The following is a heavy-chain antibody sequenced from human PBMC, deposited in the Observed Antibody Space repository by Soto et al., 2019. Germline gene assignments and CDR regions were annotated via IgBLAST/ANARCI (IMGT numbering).Heavy chain of an antibody. Sequence: SETLALNCAFYGGPFSGYYWSGIRPPPGKGLEWIGEVNHSGSTNYNPSLKSRVTISVDTSKNQFSLKLSSVTAADTAVYYCASLRSIQLWFRSRDGMDAWGQGTTVTVSS. CDR1: GGPFSGYY. D-gene: IGHD5-18*01. CDR2: VNHSGST. V-gene: IGHV4-34*01. CDR3: ASLRSIQLWFRSRDGMDA. J-gene: IGHJ6*02.